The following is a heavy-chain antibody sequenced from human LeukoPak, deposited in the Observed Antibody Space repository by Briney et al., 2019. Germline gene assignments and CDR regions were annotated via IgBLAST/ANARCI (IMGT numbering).Heavy chain of an antibody. CDR2: INPNSGGT. J-gene: IGHJ6*03. CDR3: ARFPLHYYDSSGYWYMDV. D-gene: IGHD3-22*01. V-gene: IGHV1-2*02. Sequence: ASVKVSCKASGYTFTGYYMHWVRQAPGQGLEWMEWINPNSGGTNYAQKLQGRVTMTTDTSTSTAYMELRSLRSDDTAVCYCARFPLHYYDSSGYWYMDVWGKGTTVTISS. CDR1: GYTFTGYY.